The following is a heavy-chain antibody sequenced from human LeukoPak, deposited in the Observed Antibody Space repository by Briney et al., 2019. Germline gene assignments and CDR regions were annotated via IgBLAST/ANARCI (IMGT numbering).Heavy chain of an antibody. D-gene: IGHD3-10*01. CDR3: ARENYYGSGSYYKHYFDY. V-gene: IGHV1-69*04. CDR2: IIPILGIA. Sequence: SVKVSCKASGGTFSSYAISWVRQAAEEGLEWMGRIIPILGIANYAQKFQGRVTITADKSTSTAYMELSSLRSEDTAVYYCARENYYGSGSYYKHYFDYWGQGTLVTVSS. CDR1: GGTFSSYA. J-gene: IGHJ4*02.